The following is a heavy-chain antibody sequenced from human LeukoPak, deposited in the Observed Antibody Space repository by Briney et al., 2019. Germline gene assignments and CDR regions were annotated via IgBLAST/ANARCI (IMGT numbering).Heavy chain of an antibody. Sequence: GGSLRVSCVASGFTFSSYPMSWVRQASGKGLEWVSVISESGDVTHYADSMKGRFTISRDNTKNTLNLQMNSLRVDDTAIYYCARDSSHYIGSSDYWGQGTLVTVSS. CDR1: GFTFSSYP. J-gene: IGHJ4*02. D-gene: IGHD6-6*01. CDR3: ARDSSHYIGSSDY. CDR2: ISESGDVT. V-gene: IGHV3-23*01.